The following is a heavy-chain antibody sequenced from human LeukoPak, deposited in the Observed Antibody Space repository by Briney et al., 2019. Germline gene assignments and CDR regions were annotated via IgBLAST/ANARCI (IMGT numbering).Heavy chain of an antibody. D-gene: IGHD3-16*01. CDR3: ARDFGNGMDV. CDR1: GYTFISYG. V-gene: IGHV1-2*06. J-gene: IGHJ6*02. Sequence: GPVTVSCKASGYTFISYGISWVRQAPGQGLEWMGRINPNSGGTNYAQKFQGRVTMTRDTSISTAYMELSRLRSDDTAVYYCARDFGNGMDVWGQGTTVTVSS. CDR2: INPNSGGT.